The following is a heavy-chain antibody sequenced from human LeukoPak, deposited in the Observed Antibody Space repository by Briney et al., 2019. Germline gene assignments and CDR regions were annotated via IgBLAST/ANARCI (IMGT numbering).Heavy chain of an antibody. Sequence: GGSLRLSCAASGFTFSSYAMSWVRQAPGKGLEWVSAISGSGGSTYYADSVKGRFTISRDNSKNTLYLQMNSLRAEDTAVYYCAKRIIQWELLTKSDYFDYWGQGTLVTVSS. CDR2: ISGSGGST. D-gene: IGHD1-26*01. V-gene: IGHV3-23*01. CDR1: GFTFSSYA. J-gene: IGHJ4*02. CDR3: AKRIIQWELLTKSDYFDY.